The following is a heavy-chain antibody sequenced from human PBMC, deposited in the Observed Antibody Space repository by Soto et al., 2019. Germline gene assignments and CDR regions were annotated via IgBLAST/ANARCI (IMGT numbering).Heavy chain of an antibody. CDR1: GGSFSGYY. CDR3: ARLVHLYGSGSYLRGYYYGMDV. D-gene: IGHD3-10*01. CDR2: INHSGST. J-gene: IGHJ6*02. V-gene: IGHV4-34*01. Sequence: SETLSLTCAVYGGSFSGYYWSWIRQPPGKGLEWIGEINHSGSTNYNPSLKSRVTISVDTSKNQFSLKLSSVTAADTAVYYCARLVHLYGSGSYLRGYYYGMDVWGQGTTVTVSS.